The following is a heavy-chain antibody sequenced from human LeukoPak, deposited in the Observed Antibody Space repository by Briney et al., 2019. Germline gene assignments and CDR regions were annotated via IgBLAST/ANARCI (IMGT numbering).Heavy chain of an antibody. CDR3: ARYPRSISTPPFDY. D-gene: IGHD3-3*02. CDR2: VNPNNGDT. CDR1: GYTFTAQY. J-gene: IGHJ4*02. Sequence: GASVKVSCKASGYTFTAQYMHWVRQAPGQGLEWMGWVNPNNGDTQYAQSFLGRVTMTRDTSTTTAYMELSSLRSDDTAVYFCARYPRSISTPPFDYWGQGTLVTVSS. V-gene: IGHV1-2*02.